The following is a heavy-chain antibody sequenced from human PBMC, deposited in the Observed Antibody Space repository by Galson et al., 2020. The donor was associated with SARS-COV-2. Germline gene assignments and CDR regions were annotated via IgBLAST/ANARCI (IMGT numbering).Heavy chain of an antibody. CDR2: IYPGDADA. J-gene: IGHJ1*01. D-gene: IGHD1-26*01. Sequence: GESLKISCKGSGYRSHRFWFGWVRQMPGRGLEYLGLIYPGDADAKYSPPFQGQVTISADRFTSTSYLQWSSLKASDTGVYYCVSGAQELPEAKWGPGCRVTVSP. CDR3: VSGAQELPEAK. V-gene: IGHV5-51*01. CDR1: GYRSHRFW.